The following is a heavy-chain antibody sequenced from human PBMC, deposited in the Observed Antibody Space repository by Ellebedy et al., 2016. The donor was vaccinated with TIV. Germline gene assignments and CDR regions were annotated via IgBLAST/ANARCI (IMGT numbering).Heavy chain of an antibody. CDR3: ARGHGPIGYCSSTSCYWDH. CDR1: GGSMSPYY. V-gene: IGHV4-59*01. J-gene: IGHJ4*02. Sequence: SETLSLTXSVSGGSMSPYYWNWIRQPPGMGLEWLACIYHTGGTNHNPSLESRITISLDTSNNQFSLRLTSVTAADTAVYYRARGHGPIGYCSSTSCYWDHWGQGTLVTVSS. CDR2: IYHTGGT. D-gene: IGHD2-2*01.